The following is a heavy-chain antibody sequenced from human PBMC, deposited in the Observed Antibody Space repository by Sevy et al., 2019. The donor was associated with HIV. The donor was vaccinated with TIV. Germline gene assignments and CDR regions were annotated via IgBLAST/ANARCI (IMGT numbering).Heavy chain of an antibody. CDR3: ARVSSSGYYPYQGDAFDI. D-gene: IGHD3-22*01. CDR2: IIPIFGTA. V-gene: IGHV1-69*06. Sequence: ASVKVSCKASGGTFSSYAISWVRQAPGQGLEWMGGIIPIFGTANYAQKFQGRVTITADKSTSTAYMELSSPRSEDTAVYYCARVSSSGYYPYQGDAFDIWGQGTMVTVSS. CDR1: GGTFSSYA. J-gene: IGHJ3*02.